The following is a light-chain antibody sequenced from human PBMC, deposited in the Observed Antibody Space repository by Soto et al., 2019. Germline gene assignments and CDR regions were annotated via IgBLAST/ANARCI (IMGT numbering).Light chain of an antibody. CDR2: DAS. Sequence: DIQMTQSPSSLSASVGDRVTITCQASQDISTYLNWYQQKPGKVPKLLIYDASNLETGVPSRFSGSGSGTDFTFTISSLQPEDIATYYCQQYENFSLNFGGGTKVDIK. CDR1: QDISTY. V-gene: IGKV1-33*01. CDR3: QQYENFSLN. J-gene: IGKJ4*01.